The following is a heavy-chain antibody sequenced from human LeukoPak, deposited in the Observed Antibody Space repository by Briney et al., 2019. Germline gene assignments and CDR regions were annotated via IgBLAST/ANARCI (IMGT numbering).Heavy chain of an antibody. CDR2: IYYSGST. V-gene: IGHV4-59*01. D-gene: IGHD2-2*01. CDR1: GGSISSYY. CDR3: ARGPQAVQPYMDV. Sequence: SETLSLTCTVSGGSISSYYWSWIRQPPGKGLEWIGYIYYSGSTNYNPSLKSRVTISVDTSKNQFSLKLSSVTAADTAVYYCARGPQAVQPYMDVWGKGTTVTVSS. J-gene: IGHJ6*03.